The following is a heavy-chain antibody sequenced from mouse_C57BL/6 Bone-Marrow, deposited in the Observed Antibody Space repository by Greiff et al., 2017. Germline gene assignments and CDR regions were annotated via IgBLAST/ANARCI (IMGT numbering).Heavy chain of an antibody. CDR2: IYPRSGNT. J-gene: IGHJ3*01. V-gene: IGHV1-81*01. D-gene: IGHD2-4*01. CDR1: GYTFTSYG. CDR3: ARWGLRRFAY. Sequence: VMLVESGAELARPGASVKLSCKASGYTFTSYGISWVKQRTGQGLEWIGEIYPRSGNTYYNEKFKGKATLTADKSSSTAYMELRSLTSEDSAVYFCARWGLRRFAYWGQGTLVTVSA.